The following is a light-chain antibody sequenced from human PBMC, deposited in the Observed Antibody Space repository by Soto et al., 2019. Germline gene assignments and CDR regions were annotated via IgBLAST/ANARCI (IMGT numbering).Light chain of an antibody. J-gene: IGLJ3*02. Sequence: QSVLTQPPSVSAAPGQKVTISCSGRTSNIGTNYVSWFQKFPGTAPKLLIYEDDKRPSGIPDRFSGSKSGTSATLTITGLQTGDEADYYCGTWDRTLVGGVFGGGTKLTVL. CDR1: TSNIGTNY. CDR3: GTWDRTLVGGV. CDR2: EDD. V-gene: IGLV1-51*02.